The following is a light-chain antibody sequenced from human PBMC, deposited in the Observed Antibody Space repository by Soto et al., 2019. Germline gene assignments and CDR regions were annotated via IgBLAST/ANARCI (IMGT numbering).Light chain of an antibody. J-gene: IGKJ5*01. CDR1: QSVDNNY. CDR2: GAS. V-gene: IGKV3-20*01. CDR3: QQYGSSPPIT. Sequence: EIVLTQSPGTLSLSPGERATISCRASQSVDNNYLDWYQLRPDQTPRLLLYGASRRANGIPDRFSGRGSGADFSLTSSTLEPEDFAVKYCQQYGSSPPITFGRGTRVEIK.